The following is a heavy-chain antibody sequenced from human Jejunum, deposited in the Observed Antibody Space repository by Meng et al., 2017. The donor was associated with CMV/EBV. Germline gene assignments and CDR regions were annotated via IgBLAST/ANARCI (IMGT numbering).Heavy chain of an antibody. J-gene: IGHJ5*02. V-gene: IGHV2-70*20. Sequence: TRGMCVTWVRQSPGKALEWLALIDWDDDKYFSTSLRTRLTISRDTSENQVVLTMTNMDPVDTATYYCARVRRNIIVDTESFLFDPWGPGTLVTVSS. CDR3: ARVRRNIIVDTESFLFDP. CDR2: IDWDDDK. CDR1: TRGMC. D-gene: IGHD2/OR15-2a*01.